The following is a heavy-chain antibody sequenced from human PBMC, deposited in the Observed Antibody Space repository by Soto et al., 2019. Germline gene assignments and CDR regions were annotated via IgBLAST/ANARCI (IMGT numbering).Heavy chain of an antibody. V-gene: IGHV1-46*01. J-gene: IGHJ3*02. CDR2: ISAYNGNT. CDR3: ARVDIVATIGAFDI. D-gene: IGHD5-12*01. Sequence: ASVKVSCKASGYTFTSYYMHWVRQAPGQGLEWMGIISAYNGNTSYAQKFQGRVTMTTDTSTSTAYMELRSLRSDDTAVYYCARVDIVATIGAFDIWGQGTMVTVSS. CDR1: GYTFTSYY.